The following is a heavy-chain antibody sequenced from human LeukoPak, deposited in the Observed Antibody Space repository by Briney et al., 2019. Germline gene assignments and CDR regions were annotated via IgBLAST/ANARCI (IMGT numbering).Heavy chain of an antibody. V-gene: IGHV4-34*01. CDR3: ARGLNFQSSGYYYVSDYYYMDV. J-gene: IGHJ6*03. CDR2: INHSGST. D-gene: IGHD3-22*01. CDR1: GGSFSGYY. Sequence: PSETLSLTCAVYGGSFSGYYWSWIRQPPGKGPEWIGEINHSGSTNYNPSLKSRVTISVDTSKNQFSLKLSSVTAADTAVYYCARGLNFQSSGYYYVSDYYYMDVWGKGTTVTVSS.